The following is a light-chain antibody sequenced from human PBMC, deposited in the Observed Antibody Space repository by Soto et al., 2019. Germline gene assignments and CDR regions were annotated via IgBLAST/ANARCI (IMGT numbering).Light chain of an antibody. J-gene: IGLJ2*01. CDR2: DVS. CDR3: SSYTTRTSVV. V-gene: IGLV2-14*01. Sequence: QSALTQPASVSGSPGQSITISCTGTISDVGGYNYVSWYQQHPGKAPKLMIFDVSNRPSGVSNRFSGAKSGNTASLTISGLQAEDEADYYCSSYTTRTSVVFGGGTKVTVL. CDR1: ISDVGGYNY.